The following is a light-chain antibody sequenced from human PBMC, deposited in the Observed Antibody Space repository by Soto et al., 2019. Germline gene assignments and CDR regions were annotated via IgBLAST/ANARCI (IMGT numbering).Light chain of an antibody. J-gene: IGLJ1*01. CDR3: AAWDDSLSGFDV. Sequence: QSALTQPPSVSGAPGQRVTISCTGSSSNIGSNYVYWYQQLPGTAPKLLIYSNNQRPSGVPDRFSGSKSGTSASLAISGLRSEDEADYYCAAWDDSLSGFDVFGTGTKLTVL. V-gene: IGLV1-47*02. CDR1: SSNIGSNY. CDR2: SNN.